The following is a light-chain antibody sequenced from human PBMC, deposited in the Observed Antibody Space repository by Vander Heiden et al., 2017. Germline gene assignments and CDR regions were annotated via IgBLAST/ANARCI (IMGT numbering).Light chain of an antibody. V-gene: IGLV2-14*03. CDR3: SSYTSSSTLV. CDR2: DVS. J-gene: IGLJ1*01. Sequence: SSLPHPPSLSGSPSLTNTSSCRGNSSDEGGDNYFTLYQKNPGKAPKLMIYDVSNRPSGVSNRFSGSKSGNTASLTISGLQAEDEADYYCSSYTSSSTLVFGTGTKVTVL. CDR1: SSDEGGDNY.